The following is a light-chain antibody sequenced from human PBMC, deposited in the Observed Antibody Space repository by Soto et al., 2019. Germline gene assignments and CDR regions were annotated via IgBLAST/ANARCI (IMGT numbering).Light chain of an antibody. CDR1: QGISSY. J-gene: IGKJ5*01. V-gene: IGKV1-8*01. CDR2: RAS. Sequence: AIRMTQSPSSFSASTGDRVTITCRASQGISSYLAWYQQKAGQRPKLLIYRASIRESGVPDRFSGSGSGTDFTLTISSLQAEDVAVYYCQQYYTGIAFGQGTRLEIK. CDR3: QQYYTGIA.